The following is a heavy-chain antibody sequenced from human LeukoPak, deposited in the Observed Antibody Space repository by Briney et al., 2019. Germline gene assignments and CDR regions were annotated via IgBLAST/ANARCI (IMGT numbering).Heavy chain of an antibody. CDR3: ARHYTSRYFDWLSAIPHFDY. V-gene: IGHV4-39*01. J-gene: IGHJ4*02. CDR1: GGSISSSNW. Sequence: PSETLSLTCAVSGGSISSSNWWSWVRQPPGKGLEWIGSIYYSGSTYYNPSLKSRVTISVDTSKNQFSLKLSSVTAADTAVYYCARHYTSRYFDWLSAIPHFDYWGQGTLVTVSS. D-gene: IGHD3-9*01. CDR2: IYYSGST.